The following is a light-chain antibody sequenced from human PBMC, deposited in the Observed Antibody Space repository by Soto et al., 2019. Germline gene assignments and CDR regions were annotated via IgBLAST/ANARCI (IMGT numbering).Light chain of an antibody. CDR1: STNIGAGYG. Sequence: QSVLTQPPSVSGAPGQRVSISCTGSSTNIGAGYGVHWYQQRPGTAPKLLIYTDNERPSGVPDRFSGSKSGTSASLAINGLQSGDEADYYCGAWDESLNGYVFGTGTKVTVL. CDR2: TDN. CDR3: GAWDESLNGYV. J-gene: IGLJ1*01. V-gene: IGLV1-40*01.